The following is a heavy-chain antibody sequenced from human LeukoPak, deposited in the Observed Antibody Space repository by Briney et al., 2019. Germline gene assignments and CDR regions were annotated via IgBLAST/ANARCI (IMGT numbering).Heavy chain of an antibody. Sequence: GGSLRLSCAASGFTFSSYSMNWVRQAPGKGLEWVSSISSSSSYIYYADSVKGRFTISRDNAKNSLYLQMNSLRAEDTAVYYCARDLDYGDSTATFQHWGQGTPVTVSS. CDR2: ISSSSSYI. J-gene: IGHJ1*01. D-gene: IGHD4-17*01. CDR3: ARDLDYGDSTATFQH. CDR1: GFTFSSYS. V-gene: IGHV3-21*01.